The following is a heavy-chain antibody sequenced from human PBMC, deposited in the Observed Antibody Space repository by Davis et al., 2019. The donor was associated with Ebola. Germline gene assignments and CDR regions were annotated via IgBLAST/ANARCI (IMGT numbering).Heavy chain of an antibody. J-gene: IGHJ2*01. CDR2: INPSGGTT. CDR3: ARAYWYFDL. CDR1: GYIFSRYY. Sequence: ASVKVSCKASGYIFSRYYMHWVRQAPGQGLEWMGIINPSGGTTSYAQKFQGRVTMTRDNSISTAYMELSSLTSEDTAVYFCARAYWYFDLWGRGTLVTVSS. V-gene: IGHV1-46*01.